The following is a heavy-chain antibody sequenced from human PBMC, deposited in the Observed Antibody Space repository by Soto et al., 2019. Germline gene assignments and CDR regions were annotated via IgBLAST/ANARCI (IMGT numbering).Heavy chain of an antibody. V-gene: IGHV3-33*01. CDR3: ARDMSVYDILTGYYGY. CDR2: IWYDGSNK. Sequence: QVQLVESGGGVVQPGRSLRLSCAASGFTFSSYGMHWVRQAPGKGLEWVAVIWYDGSNKYYADSVKGRFTISRDNSKNTLYLQMNSLRAEDTAVYYCARDMSVYDILTGYYGYWGQGTLVTVSS. J-gene: IGHJ4*02. CDR1: GFTFSSYG. D-gene: IGHD3-9*01.